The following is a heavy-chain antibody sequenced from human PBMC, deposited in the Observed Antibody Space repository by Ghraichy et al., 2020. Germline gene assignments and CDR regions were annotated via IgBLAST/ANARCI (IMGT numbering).Heavy chain of an antibody. CDR1: GFTFSDYY. D-gene: IGHD6-19*01. CDR3: ARVSPIAVAGTDAFDI. J-gene: IGHJ3*02. V-gene: IGHV3-11*04. CDR2: ISSSGSTI. Sequence: SCAASGFTFSDYYMSWIRQAPGKGLEWVSYISSSGSTIYYADSVKGRFTISRDNAKNSPYLQMNSLRAEDTAVYYCARVSPIAVAGTDAFDIWGQGTMVTVSS.